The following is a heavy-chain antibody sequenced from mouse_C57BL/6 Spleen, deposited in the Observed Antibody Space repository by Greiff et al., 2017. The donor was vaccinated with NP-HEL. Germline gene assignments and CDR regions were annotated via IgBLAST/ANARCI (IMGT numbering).Heavy chain of an antibody. V-gene: IGHV1-81*01. CDR1: GYTFTSYG. J-gene: IGHJ3*01. Sequence: VQLQESGAELARPGASVKLSCKASGYTFTSYGISWVKQRTGQGLEWVGEIFPRSGNNYYNEQFKGKATLTADKSSSTAYMELRSLTSEDSAVYFCARYDYDGFWFAYWGQGTLGTVSA. D-gene: IGHD2-4*01. CDR3: ARYDYDGFWFAY. CDR2: IFPRSGNN.